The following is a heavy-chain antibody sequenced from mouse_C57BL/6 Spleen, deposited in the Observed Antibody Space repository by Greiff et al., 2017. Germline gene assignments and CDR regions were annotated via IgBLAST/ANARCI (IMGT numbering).Heavy chain of an antibody. J-gene: IGHJ2*01. V-gene: IGHV1-69*01. CDR2: IDPSDSYT. CDR1: GYTFTSYW. CDR3: ARGLSNWDYFDY. Sequence: QVHVKQPGAELVMPGASVKLSCKASGYTFTSYWMHWVKQRPGQGLEWIGEIDPSDSYTNYNQKFKGKSTLTVDKSSSTAYMQLSSLTSEDSAVYYCARGLSNWDYFDYWGQGTTLTVSS. D-gene: IGHD4-1*01.